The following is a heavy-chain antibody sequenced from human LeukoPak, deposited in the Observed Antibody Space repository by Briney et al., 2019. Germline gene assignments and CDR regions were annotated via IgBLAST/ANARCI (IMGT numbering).Heavy chain of an antibody. Sequence: PGGSLRLSCAASGFTFSSYAMSWVRQAPGKGLEWVSAISGSGGSTYYADSVKGRFTISRDNSKNTLYLQMNSLRAEDTAVYYCAGEPRLVYCSGGNCGGSWGQGTLVTVSS. CDR1: GFTFSSYA. D-gene: IGHD2-15*01. CDR2: ISGSGGST. V-gene: IGHV3-23*01. CDR3: AGEPRLVYCSGGNCGGS. J-gene: IGHJ5*02.